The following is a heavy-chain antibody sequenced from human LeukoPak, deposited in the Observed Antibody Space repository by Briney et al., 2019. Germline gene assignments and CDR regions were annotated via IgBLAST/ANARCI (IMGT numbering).Heavy chain of an antibody. D-gene: IGHD4-17*01. CDR3: ASHDGQNFDY. V-gene: IGHV3-21*01. CDR2: ISISSSYI. CDR1: VFTFSSYS. Sequence: GVSLRLSCAASVFTFSSYSMNGVRQAPGKGLEGISSISISSSYIDCADSVKGRFTIYRDNAKNSLYMQMHSLRAEDTAVYYCASHDGQNFDYWGQGTLVTVHS. J-gene: IGHJ4*02.